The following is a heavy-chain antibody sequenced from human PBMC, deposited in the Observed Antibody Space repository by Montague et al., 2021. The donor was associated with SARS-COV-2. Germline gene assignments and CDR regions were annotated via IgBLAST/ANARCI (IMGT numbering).Heavy chain of an antibody. CDR1: GGSISSSSYY. CDR2: NYYTGST. CDR3: ARDARIAMLVVVTRYGLDV. J-gene: IGHJ6*02. D-gene: IGHD3-22*01. V-gene: IGHV4-39*07. Sequence: SETLSLTCTVSGGSISSSSYYWGWIRQPPGKGLEWIGSNYYTGSTNYXXXLKSRVTISVATSQNQLSLKLSSVTAAATAVYYCARDARIAMLVVVTRYGLDVWGQGTTVTVSS.